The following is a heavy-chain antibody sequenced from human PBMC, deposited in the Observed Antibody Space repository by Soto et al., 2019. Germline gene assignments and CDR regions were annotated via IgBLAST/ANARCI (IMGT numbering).Heavy chain of an antibody. J-gene: IGHJ4*02. CDR3: AKDREDYFDY. V-gene: IGHV3-23*01. CDR2: ISGRVDST. Sequence: GGSLRLSCAASGFTFSSYAMSWVRQAPGKGLEWVSAISGRVDSTYYTDSVKGRFTISRDNSKNTLYLQMNSLRAGDTAVYYCAKDREDYFDYWGQGTLVTVSS. CDR1: GFTFSSYA.